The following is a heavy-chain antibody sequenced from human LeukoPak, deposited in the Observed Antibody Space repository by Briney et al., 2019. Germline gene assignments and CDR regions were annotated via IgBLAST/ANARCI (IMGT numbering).Heavy chain of an antibody. J-gene: IGHJ4*02. CDR3: ARCHQSAYYFDY. V-gene: IGHV1-8*03. Sequence: ASVKVSCKASGYTFTSYDINWVRQATGQGLEWMGWMNPNSGNTGYAQKFQGRVTITRNTSISTAYMELSSLRSEDTAVYYCARCHQSAYYFDYWGQGTLVTVSS. CDR1: GYTFTSYD. CDR2: MNPNSGNT.